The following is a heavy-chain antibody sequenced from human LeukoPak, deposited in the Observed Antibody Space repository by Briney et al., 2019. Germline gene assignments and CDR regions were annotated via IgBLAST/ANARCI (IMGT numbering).Heavy chain of an antibody. CDR3: ARVGDYYDSSGYRNHP. CDR2: IYYSGST. V-gene: IGHV4-30-4*08. J-gene: IGHJ5*02. Sequence: SETLSLTCTVSGGPISSGDYYWSWIRQPPGKGLEWIGYIYYSGSTYYNPSLKSRVTLSVDTSKNQFSLKLSSVTAADTAVYYCARVGDYYDSSGYRNHPWGQGTLVTVSS. D-gene: IGHD3-22*01. CDR1: GGPISSGDYY.